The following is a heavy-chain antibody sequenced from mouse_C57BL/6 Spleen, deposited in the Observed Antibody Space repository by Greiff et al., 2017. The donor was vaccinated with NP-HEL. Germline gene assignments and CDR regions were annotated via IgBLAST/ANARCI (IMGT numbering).Heavy chain of an antibody. CDR2: INYDGSST. J-gene: IGHJ1*03. CDR1: GFTFSDYY. V-gene: IGHV5-16*01. Sequence: EVKLVESEGGLVQPGSSMQLSCTASGFTFSDYYMAWVRPVPEKGLEWVANINYDGSSTYYLDSLKSRFIISRDNAKNILYLQMSSLKSEDTATYYCARDYDGSSWYFDVWGTGTTVTVSS. D-gene: IGHD1-1*01. CDR3: ARDYDGSSWYFDV.